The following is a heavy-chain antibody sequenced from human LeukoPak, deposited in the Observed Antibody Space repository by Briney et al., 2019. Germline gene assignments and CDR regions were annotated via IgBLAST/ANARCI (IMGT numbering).Heavy chain of an antibody. J-gene: IGHJ4*02. Sequence: QPGRSLRLSCAASGFTFSSYGMHWVRQAPGKGLEWVAVIWYDGSNKYYADSVKGRFTISRDNSKNTLYLQMNSLRAEDTAVYYCARVLYPYGDHLHCDYWGQGTLVTVSS. CDR1: GFTFSSYG. D-gene: IGHD4-17*01. V-gene: IGHV3-33*01. CDR2: IWYDGSNK. CDR3: ARVLYPYGDHLHCDY.